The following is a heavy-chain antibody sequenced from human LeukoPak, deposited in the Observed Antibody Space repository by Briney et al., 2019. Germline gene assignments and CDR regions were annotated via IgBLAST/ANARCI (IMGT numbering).Heavy chain of an antibody. J-gene: IGHJ4*02. CDR1: GFMVSRNF. CDR2: IYDGGST. D-gene: IGHD3-9*01. V-gene: IGHV3-53*01. CDR3: ARGYYEALTGNYYFDY. Sequence: GGSLSFSCQVPGFMVSRNFLSWAGLPQGRGLQWAQSIYDGGSTYYRDSVKGRFTISRDNSKNTIYLQMNSLDVEDAALYYCARGYYEALTGNYYFDYWGQGTLVTVYS.